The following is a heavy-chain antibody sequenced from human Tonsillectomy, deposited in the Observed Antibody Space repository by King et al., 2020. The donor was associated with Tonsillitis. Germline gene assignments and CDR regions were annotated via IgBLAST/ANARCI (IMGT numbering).Heavy chain of an antibody. V-gene: IGHV4-61*01. J-gene: IGHJ4*02. CDR1: GGSVSSGSYY. D-gene: IGHD1-26*01. CDR3: ARMDNGSYGWADY. CDR2: IYYSGST. Sequence: VQLQESGPGLVKPSETLSLTCTVSGGSVSSGSYYWSWIRQPPGKGLEWIGYIYYSGSTNYNPSLKSRVTISVDTSKNQFSLKLSSVTAADTAVYYCARMDNGSYGWADYWGQGTLVTVSS.